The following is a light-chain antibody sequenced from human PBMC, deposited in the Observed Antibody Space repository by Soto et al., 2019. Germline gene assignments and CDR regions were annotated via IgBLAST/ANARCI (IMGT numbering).Light chain of an antibody. CDR2: GAS. CDR3: QQYNNWPPWT. J-gene: IGKJ1*01. CDR1: QSVSSN. Sequence: EIVMTQSPATLSVSPGERATLSCRASQSVSSNLAWYQKKPGQAPRLLIYGASTRATGIPARFSGSGSGTEFTHTISRLQPEDFAVYSCQQYNNWPPWTFGQGPKVEIK. V-gene: IGKV3-15*01.